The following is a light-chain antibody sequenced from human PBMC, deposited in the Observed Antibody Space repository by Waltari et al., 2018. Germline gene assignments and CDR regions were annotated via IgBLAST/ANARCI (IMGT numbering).Light chain of an antibody. J-gene: IGKJ5*01. CDR1: QDISNY. Sequence: DIQMTQSPSSLSASVGDRVTITCQASQDISNYLNWYQKKPGKAPKLLIYDASNLETGGPSKFSGSGSWTDFTFTISSLQPEDIATYYCQQYDNLPITFGQGTRLEIK. CDR2: DAS. CDR3: QQYDNLPIT. V-gene: IGKV1-33*01.